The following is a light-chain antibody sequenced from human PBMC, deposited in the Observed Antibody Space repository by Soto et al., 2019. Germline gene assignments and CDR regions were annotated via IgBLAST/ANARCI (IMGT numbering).Light chain of an antibody. CDR2: GAS. V-gene: IGKV3-20*01. CDR1: QSVSSSY. J-gene: IGKJ2*01. Sequence: EIVLTQSPGTLSLAPGERATLSCRASQSVSSSYLAWYQQKPGQAPRLVIYGASSRATGIPDRFSGSGSGTDFTLTISRLEPEDCAVYYCQQYGSSPVYTFGQGTKLEIK. CDR3: QQYGSSPVYT.